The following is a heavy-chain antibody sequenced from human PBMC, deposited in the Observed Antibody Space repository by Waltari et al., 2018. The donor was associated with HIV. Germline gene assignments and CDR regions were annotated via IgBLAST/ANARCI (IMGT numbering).Heavy chain of an antibody. V-gene: IGHV4-38-2*02. CDR3: ARTNVLLWFGEPPSDWFDP. D-gene: IGHD3-10*01. Sequence: QVQLQESGPGLVKPSETLSLTCTVSGYSISSGYYWGWIRQPPGKGLEWIGGIYHSGSTYYNPSLKSRVTISVDTSKNQFSLKLSSVTAADTAVYYCARTNVLLWFGEPPSDWFDPWGQGTLVTVSS. J-gene: IGHJ5*02. CDR1: GYSISSGYY. CDR2: IYHSGST.